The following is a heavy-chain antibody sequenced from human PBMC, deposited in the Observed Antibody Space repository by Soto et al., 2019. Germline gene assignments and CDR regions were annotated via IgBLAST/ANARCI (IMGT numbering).Heavy chain of an antibody. CDR1: GFTFSSYA. CDR2: ISGSGGST. J-gene: IGHJ1*01. V-gene: IGHV3-23*01. D-gene: IGHD3-22*01. Sequence: GGSLRLSCAASGFTFSSYAMSWVRQAPGKGLEWVSAISGSGGSTYYSDSVKGRFTISRDNSKNTLYLQMNSLRAEDTAVYYCAKEPMIVVVIPLEYFQHWGQGTLVTVSS. CDR3: AKEPMIVVVIPLEYFQH.